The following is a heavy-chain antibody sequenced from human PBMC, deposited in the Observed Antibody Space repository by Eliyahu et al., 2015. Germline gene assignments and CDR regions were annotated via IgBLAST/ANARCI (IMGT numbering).Heavy chain of an antibody. CDR2: XNXSGGST. J-gene: IGHJ4*02. CDR3: ARSLVLELQEYYFDY. D-gene: IGHD3-10*01. CDR1: GYTFTSYY. Sequence: QVQLVQSGAEVKXPXASVXVXCKASGYTFTSYYMHWVRQAPGXGLEWMGIXNXSGGSTSYAQKFQGRVTMTRDTSTSTVYMELSSLRSEDTAVYYCARSLVLELQEYYFDYWGQGTLVTVSS. V-gene: IGHV1-46*01.